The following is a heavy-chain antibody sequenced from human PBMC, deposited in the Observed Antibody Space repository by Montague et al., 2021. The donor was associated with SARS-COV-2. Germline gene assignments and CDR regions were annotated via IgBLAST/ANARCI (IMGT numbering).Heavy chain of an antibody. V-gene: IGHV4-59*08. J-gene: IGHJ4*02. Sequence: SETLSLTCTVSGGSISSYYWSWIRQPPGRGLLWTGYITYSGSTNYNPSLKSRVTISVDTSKNHFTLRLSSVTAADTAVYYCARHPLRYCSGTSCYAGWGQGTLVTVSS. CDR3: ARHPLRYCSGTSCYAG. D-gene: IGHD2-2*01. CDR2: ITYSGST. CDR1: GGSISSYY.